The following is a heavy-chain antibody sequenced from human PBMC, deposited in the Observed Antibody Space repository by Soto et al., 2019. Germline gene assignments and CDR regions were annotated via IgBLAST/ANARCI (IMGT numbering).Heavy chain of an antibody. V-gene: IGHV3-23*01. J-gene: IGHJ4*02. CDR3: AKARARYYDSSGYYPFDY. CDR2: IRGSGGST. Sequence: EVQLLESGGGLVQTGGSLRLSCAASGFTFSSYAMSWVRQAPGKGLEWVSGIRGSGGSTYYADSVKGRFTISRDNSKNTLYLQMNSLRAEDTAVYYCAKARARYYDSSGYYPFDYWGQGTLVTVSS. CDR1: GFTFSSYA. D-gene: IGHD3-22*01.